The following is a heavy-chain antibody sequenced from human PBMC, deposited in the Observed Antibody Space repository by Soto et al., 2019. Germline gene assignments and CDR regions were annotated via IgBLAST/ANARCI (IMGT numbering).Heavy chain of an antibody. Sequence: GGSLRLSCAASGFTFSSYSMNWVRQAPGKGLEWVSSISSSSSYIYYADSVKGRFTISRDNAKNSLYLQMNSLRAEDTAVYYCANGRRRFYYGMDVWGQGTTVTVSS. CDR3: ANGRRRFYYGMDV. D-gene: IGHD4-17*01. J-gene: IGHJ6*02. CDR1: GFTFSSYS. V-gene: IGHV3-21*04. CDR2: ISSSSSYI.